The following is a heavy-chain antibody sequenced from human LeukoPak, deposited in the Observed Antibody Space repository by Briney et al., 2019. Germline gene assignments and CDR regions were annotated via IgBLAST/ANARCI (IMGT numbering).Heavy chain of an antibody. Sequence: GGSLRLPCAASGFTFSSYGMHWVRQAPGKGLEWVAVIWYDGSNKYYADSVKGRFTISRDNSKNTLYLQMNSLRAEDTAVYYCARGTIDNWNIDYWGQGTLVTVSS. CDR3: ARGTIDNWNIDY. CDR2: IWYDGSNK. V-gene: IGHV3-33*01. J-gene: IGHJ4*02. D-gene: IGHD1/OR15-1a*01. CDR1: GFTFSSYG.